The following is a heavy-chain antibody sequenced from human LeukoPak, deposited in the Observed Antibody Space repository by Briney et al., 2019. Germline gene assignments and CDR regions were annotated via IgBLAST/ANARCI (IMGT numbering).Heavy chain of an antibody. CDR3: ARERLRYCSGGSCYSLDY. D-gene: IGHD2-15*01. V-gene: IGHV3-33*08. CDR1: GFTFSSYA. Sequence: PGGSLRLSCSASGFTFSSYAMSWVRQAPGKGLEWVAVIWYDGSNKYYADSVKGRFTISRDNSKNTLYLQMNSLRAEDTAVYYCARERLRYCSGGSCYSLDYWGQGTLVTVSS. CDR2: IWYDGSNK. J-gene: IGHJ4*02.